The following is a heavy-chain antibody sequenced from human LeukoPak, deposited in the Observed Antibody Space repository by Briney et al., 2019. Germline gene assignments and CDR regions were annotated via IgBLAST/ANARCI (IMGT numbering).Heavy chain of an antibody. D-gene: IGHD3-22*01. CDR1: GFTFSSYA. V-gene: IGHV3-23*01. J-gene: IGHJ4*02. CDR2: ISGSGGST. CDR3: ASYSYYYDSSGYFDY. Sequence: TGGSLRLSCAASGFTFSSYAMSWVRQAPGKGLEWVSAISGSGGSTYYADSVKGRFTISRDNAKNSLYLQMNSLRAEDTAVYYCASYSYYYDSSGYFDYWGQGTLVTVSS.